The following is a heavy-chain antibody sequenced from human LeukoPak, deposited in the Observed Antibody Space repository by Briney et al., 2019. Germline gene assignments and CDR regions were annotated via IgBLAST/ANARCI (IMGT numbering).Heavy chain of an antibody. J-gene: IGHJ4*02. Sequence: GESLKISCKGSGYSFTSYWIGWVRQMPGKGLEWMGIIYPGDSDTRYSPSFQGQVTISADKSISTAYLQWSSLKASDTAMYYCARHLIAAAGIPYYFDYWGQGTLVTVSS. CDR1: GYSFTSYW. D-gene: IGHD6-13*01. V-gene: IGHV5-51*01. CDR2: IYPGDSDT. CDR3: ARHLIAAAGIPYYFDY.